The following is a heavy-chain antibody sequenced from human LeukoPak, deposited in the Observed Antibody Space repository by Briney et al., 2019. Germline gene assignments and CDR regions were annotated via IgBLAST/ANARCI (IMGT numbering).Heavy chain of an antibody. CDR3: ARAAAGTRRGKNYMDV. Sequence: GGSLRLSCAASGFTFSSYSMNWVRQAPGKGLEWVSSISSSSCYIYYADSVKGRFTISRDNAKNSLYLQMNSLRAEDTAVYYCARAAAGTRRGKNYMDVWGKGTTVTVSS. V-gene: IGHV3-21*01. CDR1: GFTFSSYS. J-gene: IGHJ6*03. D-gene: IGHD6-13*01. CDR2: ISSSSCYI.